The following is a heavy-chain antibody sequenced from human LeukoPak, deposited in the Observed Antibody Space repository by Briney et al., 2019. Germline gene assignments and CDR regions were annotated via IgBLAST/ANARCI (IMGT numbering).Heavy chain of an antibody. CDR1: GGFISSAY. J-gene: IGHJ6*03. D-gene: IGHD2-15*01. CDR3: ARMVAARPYYMDV. CDR2: IYYSGST. V-gene: IGHV4-59*01. Sequence: NTSETLSLTCTVSGGFISSAYWSWIRQPPGKGLEWIGYIYYSGSTNYNPSPKSRVTISVDTSKNQFSLKLSSVTAADTAVYYCARMVAARPYYMDVWGKGTTVTVSS.